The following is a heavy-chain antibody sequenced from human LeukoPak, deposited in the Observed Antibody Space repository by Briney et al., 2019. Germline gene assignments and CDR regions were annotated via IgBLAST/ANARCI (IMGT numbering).Heavy chain of an antibody. CDR2: ISGSGGST. CDR3: AKGDLKMATIGSVDWFDP. V-gene: IGHV3-23*01. D-gene: IGHD5-24*01. CDR1: GFTFSDYA. Sequence: GGSLRLSCAASGFTFSDYAMSWVRQAPGKGLEWVSAISGSGGSTYYADSVKGRFTISRDNSKNTLYLQMNSLRAEDTAVYYCAKGDLKMATIGSVDWFDPWGQGTLVTVSS. J-gene: IGHJ5*02.